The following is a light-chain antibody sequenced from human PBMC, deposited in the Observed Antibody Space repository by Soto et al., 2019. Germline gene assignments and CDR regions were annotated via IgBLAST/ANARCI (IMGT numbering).Light chain of an antibody. CDR3: HQYDNLPPT. Sequence: DIQMTQSPPTLSASVGDRVTITCRASQPISSWLAWYHQKPGKAPKLLIYDASNLESGVPSRFSGSGPRTDFSFTISSLQPEDIATYYCHQYDNLPPTFGQGTRLEIK. CDR2: DAS. CDR1: QPISSW. V-gene: IGKV1-5*01. J-gene: IGKJ5*01.